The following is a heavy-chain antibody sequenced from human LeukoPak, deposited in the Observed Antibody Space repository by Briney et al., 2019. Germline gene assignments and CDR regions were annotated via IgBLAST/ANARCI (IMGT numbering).Heavy chain of an antibody. D-gene: IGHD6-19*01. V-gene: IGHV3-48*01. Sequence: QSGGSLRLSCAASGFTLSSYSMIWVRQAPGKGLEWVSYISGGSSTIYYADSVKGRFTVSRDNAKNSLYLLMDTLRAEDTAVYYCARAGSNQWLDYWGQGTLVTVSS. CDR1: GFTLSSYS. CDR3: ARAGSNQWLDY. CDR2: ISGGSSTI. J-gene: IGHJ4*02.